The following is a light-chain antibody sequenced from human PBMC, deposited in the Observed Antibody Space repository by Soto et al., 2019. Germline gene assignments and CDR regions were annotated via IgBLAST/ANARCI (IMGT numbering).Light chain of an antibody. CDR2: DAF. CDR1: QSVRSY. Sequence: EIVLTQSPATLSLSPGERATLSCRASQSVRSYLAWYQQKPGQTPRLLIYDAFNRATGIPARFSGSGSGTDFTLTISSLQPEDFATYYCQQSYSSPITFGQGTRLEIK. CDR3: QQSYSSPIT. J-gene: IGKJ5*01. V-gene: IGKV3-11*01.